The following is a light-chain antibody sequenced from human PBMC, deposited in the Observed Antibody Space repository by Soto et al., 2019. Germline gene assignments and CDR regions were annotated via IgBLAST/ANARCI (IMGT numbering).Light chain of an antibody. CDR2: VAA. CDR1: QSISNS. J-gene: IGKJ2*01. Sequence: DIQMTQSPSSLSASVGDRVTIACRASQSISNSLNWYQQKPAKAPKVLISVAASFQSGVPSRCSGGGSWTDFTLTISSLQPEEFSTYFCQQNYSTPYTFGQGTKLDIK. V-gene: IGKV1-39*01. CDR3: QQNYSTPYT.